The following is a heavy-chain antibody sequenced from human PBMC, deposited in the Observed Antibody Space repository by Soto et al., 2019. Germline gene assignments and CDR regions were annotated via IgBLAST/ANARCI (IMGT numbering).Heavy chain of an antibody. V-gene: IGHV1-3*01. CDR3: ARDTGYTFGSLNY. CDR2: MNAGVGNT. Sequence: HVELVQSGADVKKPGASVTISCKASGYTFTDYALHWVRQAPGQRLEWMGWMNAGVGNTLYSQKYQSTITITRDTSASTAYMESNSLKSEDTASYYCARDTGYTFGSLNYWGPGTLVTVSS. D-gene: IGHD5-18*01. J-gene: IGHJ4*02. CDR1: GYTFTDYA.